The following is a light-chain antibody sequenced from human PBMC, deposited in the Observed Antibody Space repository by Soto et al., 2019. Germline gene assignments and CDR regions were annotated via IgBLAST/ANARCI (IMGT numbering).Light chain of an antibody. Sequence: DIQMTQSPCTLSASVGDRVTITCRASQSISSWLAWYQQKPGKAPKLLIYKASSLESGVPSRFSGSGSGTDFTLAISSLQPEDAATYYCLQDINYPWTFGQGTKVDIK. CDR1: QSISSW. CDR2: KAS. V-gene: IGKV1-5*03. CDR3: LQDINYPWT. J-gene: IGKJ1*01.